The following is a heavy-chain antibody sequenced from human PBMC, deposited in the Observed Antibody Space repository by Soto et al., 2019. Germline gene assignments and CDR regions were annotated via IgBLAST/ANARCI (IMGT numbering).Heavy chain of an antibody. CDR1: GFTFSSYA. CDR3: AKRGITIFGVVTDRYWYFDL. J-gene: IGHJ2*01. CDR2: ISGSGGST. Sequence: EVQLLESGGGLVQPGGSLRLSCAASGFTFSSYAMSWVRQAPGKGLEWVSAISGSGGSTYYADSVKGRFTISRDNSKNTLYLQFNSLRAEDTAVYYCAKRGITIFGVVTDRYWYFDLWGRGTLVTVSS. V-gene: IGHV3-23*01. D-gene: IGHD3-3*01.